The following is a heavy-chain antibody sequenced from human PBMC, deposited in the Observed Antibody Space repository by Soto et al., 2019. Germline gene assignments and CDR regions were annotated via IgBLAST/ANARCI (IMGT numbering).Heavy chain of an antibody. CDR2: FYSTGST. CDR1: GGSINTGGYF. V-gene: IGHV4-31*03. CDR3: ATAKIIRRVMDQFSY. D-gene: IGHD3-10*01. Sequence: QVQLQESGPRLVKPSQTLSLTCTVSGGSINTGGYFWSWIRQHPGKGLEWIGHFYSTGSTYYNPSLDDRATLAAHTSTTQGSLRLSSVTASDKAVYYCATAKIIRRVMDQFSYWGRGTLVTVSS. J-gene: IGHJ4*02.